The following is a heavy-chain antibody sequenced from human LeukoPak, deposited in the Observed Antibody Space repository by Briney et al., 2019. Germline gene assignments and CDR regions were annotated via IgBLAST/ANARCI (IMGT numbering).Heavy chain of an antibody. V-gene: IGHV4-59*01. CDR1: GGSFSTYY. D-gene: IGHD3-10*01. CDR2: INYSGST. J-gene: IGHJ4*02. CDR3: AREKKPGPGGAPAY. Sequence: PSETLSLTCTVSGGSFSTYYWSWIRQPPGKGLEWIGYINYSGSTTYSPSLKSRVTISVDTSKSQFSLKLSSVTAADTAVYYCAREKKPGPGGAPAYWGQGTLVTVS.